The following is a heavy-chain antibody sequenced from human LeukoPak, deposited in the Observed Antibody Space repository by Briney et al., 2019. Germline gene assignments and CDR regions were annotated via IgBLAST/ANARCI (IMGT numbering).Heavy chain of an antibody. CDR3: AETLGGATNFDY. Sequence: PGGSLRLSCAASGFTFSTYAMTWVRQAPGKGLEWVSLISASGSTTYYGDSVKGRFTISRDNSKNTLYLQMNSLRDEDTAVYYCAETLGGATNFDYWGQGTLVTVSS. J-gene: IGHJ4*02. V-gene: IGHV3-23*01. CDR2: ISASGSTT. D-gene: IGHD1-26*01. CDR1: GFTFSTYA.